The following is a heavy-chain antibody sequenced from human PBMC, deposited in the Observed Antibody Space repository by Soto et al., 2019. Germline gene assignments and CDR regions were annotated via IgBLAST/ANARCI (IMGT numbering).Heavy chain of an antibody. CDR2: IFYSGDT. D-gene: IGHD3-9*01. V-gene: IGHV4-59*11. CDR1: GDSLRNHY. CDR3: ARVSYFRGFDWLFAFDS. Sequence: SEALSLTCSVSGDSLRNHYWSWIRQPPGSRLEWLGHIFYSGDTSSYNPSLKSRVSMSVDTSKNQFSLKLRSVSADDTAVYFCARVSYFRGFDWLFAFDSWGQGALVTVS. J-gene: IGHJ4*02.